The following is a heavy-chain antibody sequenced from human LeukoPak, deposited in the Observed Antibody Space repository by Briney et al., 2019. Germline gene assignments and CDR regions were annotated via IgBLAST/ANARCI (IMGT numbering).Heavy chain of an antibody. CDR2: IYHSGST. J-gene: IGHJ6*03. V-gene: IGHV4-4*02. Sequence: SETLSLTCAVSGGSISSSNWWSWIRQPPGKGLEWIGEIYHSGSTNYNPSLKSRVTISVDTSKNQFSLKLSSVTAADTAVYYCARVLRRQWLDSYYYYYYMDVWGKGTTVTISS. CDR3: ARVLRRQWLDSYYYYYYMDV. CDR1: GGSISSSNW. D-gene: IGHD6-19*01.